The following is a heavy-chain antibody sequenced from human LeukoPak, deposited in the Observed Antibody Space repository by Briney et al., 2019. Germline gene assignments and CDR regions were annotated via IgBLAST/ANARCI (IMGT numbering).Heavy chain of an antibody. D-gene: IGHD3-10*01. Sequence: ASVTLSCTASGYAFSVSYIHWVRHGQGPGLELKWLANPNNGASNNYQKFHGRVTLTRDTSITTAYMELSRLTSDDTAVYYCARVCLYGSGSYLVYWGQGTLVTVSS. CDR1: GYAFSVSY. CDR2: ANPNNGAS. CDR3: ARVCLYGSGSYLVY. V-gene: IGHV1-2*02. J-gene: IGHJ4*02.